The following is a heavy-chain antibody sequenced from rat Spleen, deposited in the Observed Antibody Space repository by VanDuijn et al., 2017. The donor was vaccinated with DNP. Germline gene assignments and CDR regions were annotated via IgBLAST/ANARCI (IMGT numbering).Heavy chain of an antibody. CDR1: GHSITSNY. D-gene: IGHD1-7*01. CDR2: INYSGYT. CDR3: ARWTRYFDY. Sequence: EVQLQESGPGLVKPSQSLSLTCSVTGHSITSNYWGWIRRFPGNEMEWIGHINYSGYTSYNPSLKSRISITRDTSKNHFFLHLNSVTTEDTATYYCARWTRYFDYWGQGAMVTVSS. V-gene: IGHV3-1*01. J-gene: IGHJ2*01.